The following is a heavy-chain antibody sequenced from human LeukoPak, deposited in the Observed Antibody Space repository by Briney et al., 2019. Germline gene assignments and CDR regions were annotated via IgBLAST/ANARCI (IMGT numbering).Heavy chain of an antibody. J-gene: IGHJ4*02. CDR3: ATGGRFYYDL. CDR1: GFTFSSYA. CDR2: AYGDGTDK. D-gene: IGHD2-15*01. V-gene: IGHV3-30*04. Sequence: PGRSLRLSCAASGFTFSSYAMHWVRQAPGKGLEWVAVAYGDGTDKYYADSVKGRFTISKDLSQNRLYMQMNSLRAEDAAMYYCATGGRFYYDLWGQGTLVTVSS.